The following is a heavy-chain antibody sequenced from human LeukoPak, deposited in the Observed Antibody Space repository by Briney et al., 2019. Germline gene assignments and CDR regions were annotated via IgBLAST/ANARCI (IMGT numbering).Heavy chain of an antibody. CDR1: GFTFSSYG. CDR2: ISGSGGST. D-gene: IGHD7-27*01. CDR3: AREEGGKLGIDYYFDY. Sequence: GGTLRLSCAASGFTFSSYGMSWVRQAPGKGLEWVSAISGSGGSTYYADSVKGRFTISRDNAKNSLYLQMNSLRAEDTAMYYCAREEGGKLGIDYYFDYWGQGTLVTVSS. J-gene: IGHJ4*02. V-gene: IGHV3-23*01.